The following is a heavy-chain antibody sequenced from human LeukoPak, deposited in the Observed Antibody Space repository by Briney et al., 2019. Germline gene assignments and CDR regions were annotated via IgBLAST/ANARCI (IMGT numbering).Heavy chain of an antibody. J-gene: IGHJ4*02. CDR3: ANHDYGDYFDS. CDR2: IHSSGTT. CDR1: HYSINSGYY. Sequence: SETLSLTYTVSHYSINSGYYWGWIRQPPGKRLEWIASIHSSGTTYYNPTLKSRLTISVDTSKNQISLNLTSVTAADAAVYYCANHDYGDYFDSWGQGTLVTVSS. V-gene: IGHV4-38-2*02. D-gene: IGHD4-17*01.